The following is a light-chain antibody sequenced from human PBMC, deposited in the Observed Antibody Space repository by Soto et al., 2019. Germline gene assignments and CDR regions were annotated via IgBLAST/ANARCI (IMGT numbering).Light chain of an antibody. V-gene: IGLV1-40*01. J-gene: IGLJ1*01. CDR1: SSNIGAGYD. Sequence: QSVLTQPPSVSGAPGQRVTISCTGSSSNIGAGYDVQWYQQFPGTAPKLMIYDINNRPSGVSNRFSGSKSGNTASLTISGLQAEDEADYYCVSYTTSASYVFGTGTKVTVL. CDR2: DIN. CDR3: VSYTTSASYV.